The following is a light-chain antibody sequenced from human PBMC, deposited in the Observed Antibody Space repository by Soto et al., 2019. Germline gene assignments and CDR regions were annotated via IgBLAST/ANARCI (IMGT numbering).Light chain of an antibody. V-gene: IGKV4-1*01. Sequence: DIVMTQSPDSLAVSLGKRATINCKSSQSVFYSSNDKNFLTWYQQKPGQPPKLLLYWASTRESGVPDRFSGSGSGTDFTRTISSLQAEDVAVDYCHQYYSAPWTFGQGTKVEIK. CDR3: HQYYSAPWT. J-gene: IGKJ1*01. CDR2: WAS. CDR1: QSVFYSSNDKNF.